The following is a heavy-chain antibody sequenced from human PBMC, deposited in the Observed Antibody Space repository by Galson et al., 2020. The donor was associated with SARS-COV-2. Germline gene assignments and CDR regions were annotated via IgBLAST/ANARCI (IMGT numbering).Heavy chain of an antibody. J-gene: IGHJ6*03. CDR3: ARGRQYRVICTHYCYMDV. CDR1: GYTFTNYD. D-gene: IGHD2-2*01. V-gene: IGHV1-8*03. Sequence: ASVKVSCKASGYTFTNYDINWVRQATGQGLEWMGWMNPTSGNTGFAQKFQGRVTITSDTSINTAYMELSSLRSEDTAVYYCARGRQYRVICTHYCYMDVWGKGTTVTISS. CDR2: MNPTSGNT.